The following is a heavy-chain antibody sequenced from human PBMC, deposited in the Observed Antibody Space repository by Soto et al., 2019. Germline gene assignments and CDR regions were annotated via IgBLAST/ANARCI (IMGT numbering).Heavy chain of an antibody. CDR3: ARRGRYCSGFSCYGASRAFDI. V-gene: IGHV4-39*01. J-gene: IGHJ3*02. CDR2: IYYSGST. D-gene: IGHD2-15*01. CDR1: GGSISSSSYY. Sequence: PSETLSLTCTVSGGSISSSSYYWGWIRQPPGKGLEWIGSIYYSGSTYYNPSLKSRVTISVDTSKNQFSLKLSSVTAADTAVYYCARRGRYCSGFSCYGASRAFDIWAQGTMVTVSS.